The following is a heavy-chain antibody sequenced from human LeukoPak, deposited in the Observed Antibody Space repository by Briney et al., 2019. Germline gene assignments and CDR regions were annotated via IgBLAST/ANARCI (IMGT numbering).Heavy chain of an antibody. D-gene: IGHD3-10*01. Sequence: PGGSLRLSCAASEFTFSSYAMSWVRQAPGKGLEWVSAISASGGSTYYADSVKGRFTISRDNSKNTLYLQMNSLRAEDTAVYYCAKVLTMIRGKDYWGQGTLVTVSS. V-gene: IGHV3-23*01. CDR1: EFTFSSYA. CDR2: ISASGGST. J-gene: IGHJ4*02. CDR3: AKVLTMIRGKDY.